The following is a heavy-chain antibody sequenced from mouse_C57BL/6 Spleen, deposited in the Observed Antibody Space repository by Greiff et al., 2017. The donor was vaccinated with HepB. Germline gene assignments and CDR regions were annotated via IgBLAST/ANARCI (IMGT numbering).Heavy chain of an antibody. V-gene: IGHV7-3*01. J-gene: IGHJ4*01. CDR3: AEGDPYYAMDY. Sequence: EVKLEESGGGLVQPGGSLSLSCAASGFNFTDYYMSWVRQPPGKALEWLGFIRNKANGYTTEYSASVKGRFTISRDNSQSILYLQMNALRAEDSATYYCAEGDPYYAMDYWGQGTSVTVSS. CDR2: IRNKANGYTT. CDR1: GFNFTDYY.